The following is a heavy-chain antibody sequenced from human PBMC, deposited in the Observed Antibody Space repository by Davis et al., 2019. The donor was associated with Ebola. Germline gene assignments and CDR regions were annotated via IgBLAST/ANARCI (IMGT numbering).Heavy chain of an antibody. CDR2: ISGTGGST. D-gene: IGHD1-26*01. CDR3: ARREDTYLVDY. Sequence: PGGSLRLSCAASGFTFSSHAMSWVRQAPGKGLEWVSAISGTGGSTYYADSVKGRFTISRDNAKNSLYLQMNSLRAEDTAVYYCARREDTYLVDYWGQGTLVTVSS. V-gene: IGHV3-23*01. J-gene: IGHJ4*02. CDR1: GFTFSSHA.